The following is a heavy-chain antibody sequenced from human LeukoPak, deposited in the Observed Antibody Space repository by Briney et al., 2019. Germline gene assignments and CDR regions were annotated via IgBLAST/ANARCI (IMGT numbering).Heavy chain of an antibody. Sequence: GGSLRLSCEASRFIFTSYAMHWVRQDPGKGLEWVAVTSYDGNTKYYSDSVKGRFTISRDNSKNTLHLQMNSLRADDTAVYYCARVVASNGMDVWGQGTTVTVSS. CDR3: ARVVASNGMDV. J-gene: IGHJ6*02. D-gene: IGHD2-15*01. CDR1: RFIFTSYA. V-gene: IGHV3-30-3*01. CDR2: TSYDGNTK.